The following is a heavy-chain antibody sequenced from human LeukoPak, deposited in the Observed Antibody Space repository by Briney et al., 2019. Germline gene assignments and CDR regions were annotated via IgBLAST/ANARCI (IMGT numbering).Heavy chain of an antibody. CDR1: GGSFSGYY. Sequence: TSETLSLTCAVYGGSFSGYYWSWIRQPPGKGLEWIGEINHSGSTNYNPSLKSRATISVDTSKNQFSLKLSSVTAADTAVYYCARGPGFDPWGQGTLVTVSS. CDR2: INHSGST. V-gene: IGHV4-34*01. J-gene: IGHJ5*02. CDR3: ARGPGFDP.